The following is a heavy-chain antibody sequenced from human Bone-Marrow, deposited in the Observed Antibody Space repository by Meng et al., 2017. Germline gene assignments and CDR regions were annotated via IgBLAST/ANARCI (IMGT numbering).Heavy chain of an antibody. CDR2: IGDTGGST. V-gene: IGHV3-23*01. Sequence: GESLKISCAAAGFTFSYSAMSWVRQAPGKGLEWVSGIGDTGGSTHYADSVKGRFTISRDNSKNTLYLEMNTLRAEDTALYYCAKYSSGWYVHWGQGTLVTVSS. CDR3: AKYSSGWYVH. J-gene: IGHJ5*02. D-gene: IGHD2-21*01. CDR1: GFTFSYSA.